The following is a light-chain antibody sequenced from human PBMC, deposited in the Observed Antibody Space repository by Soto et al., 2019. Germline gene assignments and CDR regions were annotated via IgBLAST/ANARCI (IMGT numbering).Light chain of an antibody. J-gene: IGLJ1*01. CDR2: DVS. Sequence: QSALTHPRSVSGSPGQSVTISCTGTSSDVAGYNFVSWYQQHPGKAPKLMIYDVSKRPSGVPDRFSGSRSGYTASLTISGLQAEDEADYYCCSYAGSYNYVFGTGTKV. CDR1: SSDVAGYNF. V-gene: IGLV2-11*01. CDR3: CSYAGSYNYV.